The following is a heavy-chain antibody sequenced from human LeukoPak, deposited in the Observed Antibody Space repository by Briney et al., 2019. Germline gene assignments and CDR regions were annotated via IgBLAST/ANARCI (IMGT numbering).Heavy chain of an antibody. CDR1: GFTFSKYS. V-gene: IGHV3-48*01. CDR3: ARSTAHFDY. Sequence: GGSLRLSCAASGFTFSKYSMTWVRQAPGKGLEWVSYITGSSSTIYYADSVKGRFTISRDNAKNSLYLQMNSLRAEDTAVYYCARSTAHFDYWGQGTLVTVSS. J-gene: IGHJ4*02. CDR2: ITGSSSTI. D-gene: IGHD4-11*01.